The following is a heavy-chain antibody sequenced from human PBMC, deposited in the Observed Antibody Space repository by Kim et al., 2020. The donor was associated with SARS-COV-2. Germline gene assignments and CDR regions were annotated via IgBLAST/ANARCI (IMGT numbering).Heavy chain of an antibody. D-gene: IGHD4-17*01. Sequence: GGSLRLSCAASGFTFSSYAMHWVRQAPGKGLEWVAVISYDGSNKYYADSVKGRFTISRDNSKNTLYLQMNSLRAEDTAVYYCARDKGYGGNSGGDYWGQGTLVTVSS. CDR1: GFTFSSYA. CDR3: ARDKGYGGNSGGDY. CDR2: ISYDGSNK. V-gene: IGHV3-30*04. J-gene: IGHJ4*02.